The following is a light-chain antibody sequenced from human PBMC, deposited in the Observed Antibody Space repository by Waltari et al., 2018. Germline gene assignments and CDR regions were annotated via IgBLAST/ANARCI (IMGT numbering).Light chain of an antibody. CDR1: DSNIGDNV. CDR2: RND. V-gene: IGLV1-44*01. J-gene: IGLJ3*02. Sequence: QSVLTQPPSASATPGHRVIISCSGSDSNIGDNVLNWYQQLPGTAPKLLIYRNDLRPSGVPDRFSASKSGTSASLAISGLQSEDEADYYCATWDDGLGGVWVFGGGTKVTVL. CDR3: ATWDDGLGGVWV.